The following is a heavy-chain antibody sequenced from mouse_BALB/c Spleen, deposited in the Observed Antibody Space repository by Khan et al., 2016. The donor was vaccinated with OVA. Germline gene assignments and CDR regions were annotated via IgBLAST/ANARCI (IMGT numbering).Heavy chain of an antibody. J-gene: IGHJ2*01. D-gene: IGHD1-2*01. CDR1: GYSITSGYG. CDR2: ISYSGST. V-gene: IGHV3-2*02. CDR3: ARTARIKY. Sequence: EVQLVESGPGLVKPSQSLSLTCTVTGYSITSGYGWNWIRQFPGNKLEWMGYISYSGSTNYNPSLKSRISITRDTSKNQFVLQLNSVTTEDTATYYCARTARIKYWGQGTTLTVSS.